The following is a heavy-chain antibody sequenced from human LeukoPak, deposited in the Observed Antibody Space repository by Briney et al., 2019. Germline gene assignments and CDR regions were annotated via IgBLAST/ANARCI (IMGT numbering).Heavy chain of an antibody. J-gene: IGHJ5*02. D-gene: IGHD3-3*01. CDR1: GGSISTYDYY. CDR3: ARDPYDFWSGFHWFDP. Sequence: PPQTLSLTCTVTGGSISTYDYYWSWIRQPPGKGLEWIGYMYYSGTTYYNPSLKSRVTMSVDTSKNQLSLKLSSVTAADTAMYYCARDPYDFWSGFHWFDPWGQGTLVTVSS. V-gene: IGHV4-30-4*08. CDR2: MYYSGTT.